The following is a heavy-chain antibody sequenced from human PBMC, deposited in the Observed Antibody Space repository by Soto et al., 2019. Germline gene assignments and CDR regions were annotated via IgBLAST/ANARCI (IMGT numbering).Heavy chain of an antibody. CDR1: GFSFSISP. D-gene: IGHD7-27*01. V-gene: IGHV3-30-3*01. Sequence: QVQLVESVGGVVQPGRSLRLSCAASGFSFSISPMHWVRQAPGKGPEWVALISYDGTNKFYADSVKGRFTISRDNSKSTLYLQVDSLRPEDAAVYYCARDPKTSGGQNWAFNYFDSWGQGTLVTVSS. J-gene: IGHJ4*02. CDR3: ARDPKTSGGQNWAFNYFDS. CDR2: ISYDGTNK.